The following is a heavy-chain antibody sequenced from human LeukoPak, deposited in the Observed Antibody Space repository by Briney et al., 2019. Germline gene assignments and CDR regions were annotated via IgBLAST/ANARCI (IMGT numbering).Heavy chain of an antibody. Sequence: SETLSLTCTVSGVSISSGGYYWSWIRQHPGKGLEWIGYIYYSGSTYYNPSLKSRVTISVDTSKNQFSLKLSSVTAADTAVYYCAKLRAVQLALYDYWGQGIPVIVSS. V-gene: IGHV4-31*03. CDR2: IYYSGST. J-gene: IGHJ4*02. CDR1: GVSISSGGYY. CDR3: AKLRAVQLALYDY. D-gene: IGHD1-1*01.